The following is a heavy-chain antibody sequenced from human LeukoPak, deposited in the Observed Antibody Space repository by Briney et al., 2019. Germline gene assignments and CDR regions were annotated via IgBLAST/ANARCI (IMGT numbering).Heavy chain of an antibody. Sequence: QTGGSLRLSCTASGFTFGDYAMSWVRQAPGKGLEWVGFIRSKAYGGTTEYAASVKGRFTISRDDSKSIAYLQMNSLKTEDTAVYYCTRDLRGPYYDFWSGYYAFEGFDYWGQGTLVIVSS. V-gene: IGHV3-49*04. CDR3: TRDLRGPYYDFWSGYYAFEGFDY. CDR1: GFTFGDYA. CDR2: IRSKAYGGTT. J-gene: IGHJ4*02. D-gene: IGHD3-3*01.